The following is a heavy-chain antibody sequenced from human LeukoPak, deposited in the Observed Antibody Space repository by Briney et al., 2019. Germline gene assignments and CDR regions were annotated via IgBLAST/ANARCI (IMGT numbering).Heavy chain of an antibody. V-gene: IGHV4-34*01. CDR3: ARAVAGTGGRFDP. D-gene: IGHD2-8*02. CDR1: GGSFSGYY. CDR2: INHSGST. J-gene: IGHJ5*02. Sequence: SETLSLTCAVYGGSFSGYYWSWICQPPGKGLAWIGEINHSGSTNYNPSLKSRVTISVDTSKNQFSLKLSSVTAADTAVYYCARAVAGTGGRFDPWGQGTLVTVSS.